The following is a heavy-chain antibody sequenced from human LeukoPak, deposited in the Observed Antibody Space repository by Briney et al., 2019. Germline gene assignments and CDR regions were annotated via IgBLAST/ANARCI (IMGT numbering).Heavy chain of an antibody. D-gene: IGHD2-21*02. Sequence: PGGSLRLSCAASGFTFSSYGMHWVRQAPGKGLEWVAVIWYDGSNKYYADSVKGRFTISRDNSKNTLYLQMNSLRAEDTAVYYCARDYCGGDCYSDYFDYWGQGTLVTVSS. V-gene: IGHV3-33*01. CDR1: GFTFSSYG. CDR3: ARDYCGGDCYSDYFDY. J-gene: IGHJ4*02. CDR2: IWYDGSNK.